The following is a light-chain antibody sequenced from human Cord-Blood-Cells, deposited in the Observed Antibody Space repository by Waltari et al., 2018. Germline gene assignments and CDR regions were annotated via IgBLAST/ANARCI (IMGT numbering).Light chain of an antibody. CDR1: ISDVGSYNL. CDR2: EGS. Sequence: QSALTPPASVSGSPGQSITISCTGTISDVGSYNLASWYQQHPGKAPKRLMYEGSKRPSGVSNRFSGFKSGNTASLTISGLQAEDEADYYCCSYAGSVVFGGGTKLTVL. CDR3: CSYAGSVV. V-gene: IGLV2-23*01. J-gene: IGLJ2*01.